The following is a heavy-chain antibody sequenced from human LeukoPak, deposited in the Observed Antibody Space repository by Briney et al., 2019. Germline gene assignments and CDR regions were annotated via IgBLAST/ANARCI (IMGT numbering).Heavy chain of an antibody. J-gene: IGHJ6*02. D-gene: IGHD2-15*01. CDR3: AKDIDKDSRTWYSYYGMDV. Sequence: PGGSLRLSCAASGFTFSSYAMTWLRQAPGKGLEWVSVISGSGDSTYYADSVKGRFTISRDNSKNTLYLQMNSLRAEDTAVYYCAKDIDKDSRTWYSYYGMDVWGQGTTVTVSS. CDR2: ISGSGDST. CDR1: GFTFSSYA. V-gene: IGHV3-23*01.